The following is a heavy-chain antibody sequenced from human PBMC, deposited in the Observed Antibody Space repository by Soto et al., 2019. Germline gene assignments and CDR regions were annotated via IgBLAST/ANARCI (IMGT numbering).Heavy chain of an antibody. CDR3: ARGNYDILTGYPAPYMDV. Sequence: GGSLRLSCAASGFTFSSYAMHWVRQAPGKGLEYVSAISSNGGSTYYANSVKGRFTISRDNSKNTLYLQMGSLRAEDMAVYYCARGNYDILTGYPAPYMDVWGKGTTVTVSS. J-gene: IGHJ6*03. V-gene: IGHV3-64*01. CDR2: ISSNGGST. CDR1: GFTFSSYA. D-gene: IGHD3-9*01.